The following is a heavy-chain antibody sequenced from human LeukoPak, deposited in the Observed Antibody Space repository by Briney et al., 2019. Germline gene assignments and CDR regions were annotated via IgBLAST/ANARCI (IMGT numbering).Heavy chain of an antibody. V-gene: IGHV1-69*04. D-gene: IGHD3/OR15-3a*01. J-gene: IGHJ4*02. CDR2: IIPILDLT. CDR3: AGDRTGQYFDF. CDR1: GGTFNNNA. Sequence: GASMTVSYKASGGTFNNNAINWVRQAPGQELEWMGRIIPILDLTNYAEKFQDRVTITADKSTNTAYMELSSLRSEDTAVYYCAGDRTGQYFDFWGQGTLLTVSS.